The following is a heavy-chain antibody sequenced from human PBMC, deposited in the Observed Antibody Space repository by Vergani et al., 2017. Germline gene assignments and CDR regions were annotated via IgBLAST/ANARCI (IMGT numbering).Heavy chain of an antibody. Sequence: EVQLLESGGGLVQPGGSLRLSCEASGFSFPGYAMSWVRQAPGKGLEWVSAIGTAGDTYYPGSVKGRLTISRENAKNSLYLQMNGLRAGDTAVYYCARRDSSSPALDYWGQGTLVTVAS. J-gene: IGHJ4*02. V-gene: IGHV3-13*01. D-gene: IGHD6-6*01. CDR2: IGTAGDT. CDR1: GFSFPGYA. CDR3: ARRDSSSPALDY.